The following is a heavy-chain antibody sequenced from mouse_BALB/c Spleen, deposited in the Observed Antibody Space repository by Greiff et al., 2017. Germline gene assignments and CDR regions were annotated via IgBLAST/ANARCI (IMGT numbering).Heavy chain of an antibody. CDR1: GFTFSSYA. CDR2: ISSGGSYT. Sequence: EVKLVESGGGLVKPGGSLKLSCAASGFTFSSYAMSWVRQTPEKRLEWVATISSGGSYTYYPDSVKGRFTISRDNAKNTLYLQMSSLRSEDTAMYYCAGRGDGYPHAMDYWGQGTSVTVSS. V-gene: IGHV5-9-3*01. J-gene: IGHJ4*01. CDR3: AGRGDGYPHAMDY. D-gene: IGHD2-3*01.